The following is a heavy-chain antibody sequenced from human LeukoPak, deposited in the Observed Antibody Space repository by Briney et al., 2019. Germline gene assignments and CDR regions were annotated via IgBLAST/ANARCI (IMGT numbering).Heavy chain of an antibody. CDR2: MNPNSGNT. D-gene: IGHD6-13*01. CDR1: GYTFTSYD. Sequence: ASVKVSCNASGYTFTSYDINWVRQATGQGLEWMGWMNPNSGNTGYEQKFQGRVTMTRNTSISTADMELSSLRSEDTAVYYCARVWQLLVDYYYMDVWGKGTTVTVSS. J-gene: IGHJ6*03. V-gene: IGHV1-8*01. CDR3: ARVWQLLVDYYYMDV.